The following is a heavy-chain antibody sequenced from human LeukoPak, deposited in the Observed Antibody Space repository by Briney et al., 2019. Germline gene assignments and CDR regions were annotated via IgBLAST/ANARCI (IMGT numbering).Heavy chain of an antibody. V-gene: IGHV1-18*04. CDR2: ISAYNGNT. CDR1: GYTFTSYG. CDR3: ARPRTTSSSPNAFDI. J-gene: IGHJ3*02. D-gene: IGHD6-6*01. Sequence: ASVTVSCKASGYTFTSYGISWVRQPPGQELEWMGWISAYNGNTNYAQKLQGRVTMTTDTSTSTAYMELRRLRSDDTAVYYCARPRTTSSSPNAFDIWGQGTMVTVSS.